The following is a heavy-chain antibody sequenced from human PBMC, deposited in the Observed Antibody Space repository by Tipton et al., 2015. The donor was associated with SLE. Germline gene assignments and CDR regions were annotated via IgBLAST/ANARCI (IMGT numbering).Heavy chain of an antibody. CDR2: IKGKADGGTT. D-gene: IGHD5-18*01. V-gene: IGHV3-15*07. J-gene: IGHJ4*02. CDR1: GFTFTNAW. Sequence: GSLRLSCAASGFTFTNAWMNWVRQAPGKGLEWVGRIKGKADGGTTDYAAPVKGRFTFSRDDSKSTVYLQMNSLKTEDTAVYYCTTGGYNYGPNFEYWGQGTLVTVSS. CDR3: TTGGYNYGPNFEY.